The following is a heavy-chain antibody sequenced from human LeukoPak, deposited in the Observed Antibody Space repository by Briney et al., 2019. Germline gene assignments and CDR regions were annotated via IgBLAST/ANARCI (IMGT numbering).Heavy chain of an antibody. CDR2: INPNSGGT. J-gene: IGHJ4*02. CDR3: ASIDIVVVVAATPH. Sequence: ASVKVSCKASGYTFTGYYMHWVRQAPGQGLEWMGRINPNSGGTNYAQEFQGRVTMTRDTSISTAYMELSRLRSGDTAVYYCASIDIVVVVAATPHWGQGTLVTVSS. D-gene: IGHD2-15*01. V-gene: IGHV1-2*06. CDR1: GYTFTGYY.